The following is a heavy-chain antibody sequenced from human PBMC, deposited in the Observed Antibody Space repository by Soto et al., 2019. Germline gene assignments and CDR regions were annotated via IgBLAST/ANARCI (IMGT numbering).Heavy chain of an antibody. CDR3: ARSPTICGVVIIGTD. CDR1: GASISSSNW. D-gene: IGHD3-3*01. CDR2: IYHSVST. J-gene: IGHJ4*02. Sequence: QVQLQESGPGLVKPSGTLSLTCAVSGASISSSNWWRWVRQPPGKGLDWIGEIYHSVSTNYNPSLKSRVTISGDKSKYQVSLTLSYVTDADTAVYYCARSPTICGVVIIGTDWGQGTLVTVSS. V-gene: IGHV4-4*02.